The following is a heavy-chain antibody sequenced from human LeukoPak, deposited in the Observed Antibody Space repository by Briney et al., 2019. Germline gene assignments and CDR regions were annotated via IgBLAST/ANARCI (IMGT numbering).Heavy chain of an antibody. CDR1: GASISSSSDY. CDR2: ISHSGNT. J-gene: IGHJ3*02. Sequence: SETLSLTCIVSGASISSSSDYWGWIRQPPGKGLEWIGTISHSGNTYYSPSLESRVTISVDTSKNQFSLKLSSVTAADTAVYYCARGPFSAFDIWGQGTMVTVSS. V-gene: IGHV4-39*01. CDR3: ARGPFSAFDI.